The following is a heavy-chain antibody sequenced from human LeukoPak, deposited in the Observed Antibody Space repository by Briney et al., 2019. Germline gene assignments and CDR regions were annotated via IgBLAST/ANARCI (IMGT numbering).Heavy chain of an antibody. Sequence: PGGSLRLSCAASGFTFSSYGMHWVRQAPGQGLEWVALISYDGSDKYYTDSVTGRFTISRDNSKNTLYLQMNSLRAEDTAVYYCAKVDYYGSGSFFDYWGQGTLVTVSS. D-gene: IGHD3-10*01. CDR3: AKVDYYGSGSFFDY. CDR1: GFTFSSYG. J-gene: IGHJ4*02. V-gene: IGHV3-30*18. CDR2: ISYDGSDK.